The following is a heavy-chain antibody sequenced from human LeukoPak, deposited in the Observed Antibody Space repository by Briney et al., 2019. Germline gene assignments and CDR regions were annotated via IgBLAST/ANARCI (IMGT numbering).Heavy chain of an antibody. D-gene: IGHD3-10*01. Sequence: GGSLRLSCAASGFTYISYAMSWVRQAPGKGLEWVSGISGSGGSTYYADSVKGRFTLSRDNSKNTLYLQMNSLRAEDTAVYYWARFAGFGEIAYYYDMDVWGKGTTVTVSS. CDR2: ISGSGGST. CDR1: GFTYISYA. J-gene: IGHJ6*03. V-gene: IGHV3-23*01. CDR3: ARFAGFGEIAYYYDMDV.